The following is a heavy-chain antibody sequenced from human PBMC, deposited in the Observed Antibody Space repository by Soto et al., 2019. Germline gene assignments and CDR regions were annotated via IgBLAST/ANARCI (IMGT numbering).Heavy chain of an antibody. CDR3: ARLDKFNGGWS. CDR1: GFTFSSYA. J-gene: IGHJ4*02. D-gene: IGHD6-19*01. CDR2: VSHDGKSG. Sequence: QVQLVESGGGVVQPGRSLRLSCAASGFTFSSYAMHWVRRAPGKGLEWVAAVSHDGKSGFSADSVSGRFTVSRDNSNNLVYLQMDRLRPEDTALFFCARLDKFNGGWSWGQGTAVTVSS. V-gene: IGHV3-30*14.